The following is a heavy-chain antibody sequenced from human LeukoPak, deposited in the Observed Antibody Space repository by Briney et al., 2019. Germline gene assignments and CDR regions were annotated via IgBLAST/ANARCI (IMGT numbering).Heavy chain of an antibody. CDR1: GFTFRTYA. D-gene: IGHD3-22*01. CDR3: GIRDTSDYYVF. V-gene: IGHV3-23*01. J-gene: IGHJ4*02. Sequence: GGSLRLSCTGSGFTFRTYAFSWVRQAPGKGLEWVAATGSNGVTYYADSVKGRFTISRDNSKNALYLQMNGLRADDTAVYYCGIRDTSDYYVFWGQGTLVTVSS. CDR2: TGSNGVT.